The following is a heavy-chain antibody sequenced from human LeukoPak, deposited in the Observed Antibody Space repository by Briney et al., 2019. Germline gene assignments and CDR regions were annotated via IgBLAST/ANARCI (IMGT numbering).Heavy chain of an antibody. J-gene: IGHJ3*02. Sequence: GGSLRLSCAASGFIFSYYSMNWVRQAPGKGLEWVSSINSNSNYMSYADSVKGRFTISRGNAKNSLYLQMTSLRAEDTAVYYCARSEFEAFDMWGQGTMVTVSS. CDR2: INSNSNYM. CDR1: GFIFSYYS. D-gene: IGHD3-10*01. CDR3: ARSEFEAFDM. V-gene: IGHV3-21*01.